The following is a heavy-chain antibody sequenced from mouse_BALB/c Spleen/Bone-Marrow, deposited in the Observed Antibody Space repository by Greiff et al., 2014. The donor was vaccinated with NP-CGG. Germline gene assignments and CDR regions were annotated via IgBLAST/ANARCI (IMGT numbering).Heavy chain of an antibody. D-gene: IGHD2-10*02. CDR2: INPNNGGI. J-gene: IGHJ4*01. CDR1: GYTFTEYT. CDR3: ARREYGNYDYAMDY. V-gene: IGHV1-18*01. Sequence: EVQLQQSGPELVKPGASVKISCKTSGYTFTEYTMHWVKQSHGKSLEWIRGINPNNGGISYNQKFKGKATLTVDKSSSTAYMELRSLTSEDSAVYYCARREYGNYDYAMDYWGQGTSVTVSP.